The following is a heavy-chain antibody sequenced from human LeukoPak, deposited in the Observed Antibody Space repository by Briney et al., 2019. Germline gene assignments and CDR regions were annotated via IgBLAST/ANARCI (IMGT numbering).Heavy chain of an antibody. Sequence: GSLRLSCAASGLTFSTYWMTWVRQAAGKGLEWVANIKQDDSEIYYVDSVKGRFTISRDNSKNSLYLQMNSLRAEDTAVYYCARDNNGPDYWGQGTLVTVSS. D-gene: IGHD2-8*01. J-gene: IGHJ4*02. CDR3: ARDNNGPDY. CDR2: IKQDDSEI. CDR1: GLTFSTYW. V-gene: IGHV3-7*01.